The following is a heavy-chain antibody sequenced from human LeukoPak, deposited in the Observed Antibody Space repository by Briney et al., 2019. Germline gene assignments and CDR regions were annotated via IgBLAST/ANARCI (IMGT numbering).Heavy chain of an antibody. D-gene: IGHD2-2*01. CDR3: ARGQREVADIVVVPAARRGYWFDP. Sequence: SETLSLTCAVYGGSFSGYYWSWIRQPPGKGLEWIGEINHSGSTNYNPSLKSRVTILVDTSKNQFSLKLSSVTAADTAVYCCARGQREVADIVVVPAARRGYWFDPWGQGTLVTVSS. CDR1: GGSFSGYY. V-gene: IGHV4-34*01. J-gene: IGHJ5*02. CDR2: INHSGST.